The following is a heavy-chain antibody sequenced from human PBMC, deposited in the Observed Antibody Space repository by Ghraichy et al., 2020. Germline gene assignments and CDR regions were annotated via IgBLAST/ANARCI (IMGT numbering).Heavy chain of an antibody. D-gene: IGHD3-10*01. CDR1: GYTFTSYD. Sequence: ASVKVSCKASGYTFTSYDINWVRQATGQGLEWMGWMNPNSGNTGYAQKFQGRVTMTRNTSISTAYMELSSLRSEDTAMYYCASRMVRGVNRAQYNWFDPWGQGTLVTVSS. CDR3: ASRMVRGVNRAQYNWFDP. J-gene: IGHJ5*02. V-gene: IGHV1-8*01. CDR2: MNPNSGNT.